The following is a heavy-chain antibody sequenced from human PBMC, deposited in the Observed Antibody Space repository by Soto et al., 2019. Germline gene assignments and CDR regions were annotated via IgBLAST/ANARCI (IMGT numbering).Heavy chain of an antibody. CDR1: GYSFAGYW. CDR3: ARQIYDSDSGPNFQYYFDP. V-gene: IGHV5-10-1*01. CDR2: IDPSDSQT. D-gene: IGHD3-22*01. J-gene: IGHJ4*02. Sequence: PGESLKISCKGSGYSFAGYWITWVRQMPGKGLEWMGRIDPSDSQTYYSPSFRGHVTISAAKSITTVFLQWSSLRASDTAMYYCARQIYDSDSGPNFQYYFDPWGRGTLVTVSS.